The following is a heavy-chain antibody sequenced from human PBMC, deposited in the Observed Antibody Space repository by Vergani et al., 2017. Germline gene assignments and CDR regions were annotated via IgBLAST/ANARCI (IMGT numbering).Heavy chain of an antibody. Sequence: QLQLQESGPGLVKPSETLYLTCTVSGGSIGSSSYYWGWIRQPPGKGLEWIGYSYHSGSTYYNPSLKSRVTISVERSKNQFSLKLSSVTASDTAVYYCARTTTGYCSGGSCSGYFDYWGQGTLVTVSS. J-gene: IGHJ4*02. V-gene: IGHV4-39*07. CDR2: SYHSGST. CDR1: GGSIGSSSYY. CDR3: ARTTTGYCSGGSCSGYFDY. D-gene: IGHD2-15*01.